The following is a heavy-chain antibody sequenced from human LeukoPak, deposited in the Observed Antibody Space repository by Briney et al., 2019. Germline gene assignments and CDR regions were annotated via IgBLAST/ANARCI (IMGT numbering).Heavy chain of an antibody. CDR1: GFTFDDYG. J-gene: IGHJ6*03. CDR2: ISPSGGST. D-gene: IGHD2-2*01. CDR3: AKWTRRDYYYYYMDV. Sequence: GGSLRLSCAASGFTFDDYGMSWVRQAPGKGLDWVSAISPSGGSTYYADSVMGRFTITRDNSKNMLYVQMHSLRAEDTAVYYCAKWTRRDYYYYYMDVWGKGTTVTISS. V-gene: IGHV3-23*01.